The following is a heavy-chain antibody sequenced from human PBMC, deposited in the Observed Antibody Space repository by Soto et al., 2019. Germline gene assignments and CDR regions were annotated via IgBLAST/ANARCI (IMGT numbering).Heavy chain of an antibody. CDR2: IWYDGSNK. D-gene: IGHD5-18*01. J-gene: IGHJ4*02. Sequence: GGSLRLSCAASGFTFSSYGMHWVRQAPGKGLEWVAVIWYDGSNKYYADSVKGRFTISRDNSKNTLYLQMNSLRAEDTAVYYCARDGSAEYSYGYPLWYFDYWGQGTLITVSS. CDR3: ARDGSAEYSYGYPLWYFDY. V-gene: IGHV3-33*01. CDR1: GFTFSSYG.